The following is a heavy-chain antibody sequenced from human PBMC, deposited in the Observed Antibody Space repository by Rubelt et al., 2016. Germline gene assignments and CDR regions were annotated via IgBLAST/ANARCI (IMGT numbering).Heavy chain of an antibody. D-gene: IGHD1-14*01. Sequence: QVQLQESGPGLVKPSETLSLTCTVSGGSISSYYWSWIRQPPGKGLEWIGYIYYSGSTNYNPSLKSRVTISVDTAKNQFSLKLSSVTAADTAVYYCARDREPYYFDYWGQGTLVTVSS. CDR2: IYYSGST. CDR3: ARDREPYYFDY. V-gene: IGHV4-59*01. CDR1: GGSISSYY. J-gene: IGHJ4*02.